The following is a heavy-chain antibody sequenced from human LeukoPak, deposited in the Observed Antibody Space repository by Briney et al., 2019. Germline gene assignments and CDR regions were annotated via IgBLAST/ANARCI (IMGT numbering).Heavy chain of an antibody. J-gene: IGHJ5*02. V-gene: IGHV3-23*01. Sequence: GGSLRLSCAASGFTFSSYAMSWVRQAPGKGLEWVSAISGSGGSTYYADSVKGRFTISRDNSKNTLYLQMNSLRAEDTAVYYCARRGDSSSWYWFDPWDQGTLVTVSS. CDR2: ISGSGGST. D-gene: IGHD6-13*01. CDR3: ARRGDSSSWYWFDP. CDR1: GFTFSSYA.